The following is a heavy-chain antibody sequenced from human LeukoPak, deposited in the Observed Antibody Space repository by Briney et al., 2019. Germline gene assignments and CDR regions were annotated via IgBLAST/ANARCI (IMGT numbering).Heavy chain of an antibody. CDR2: INPNSGGT. Sequence: ASVKVSCKASGYTFTGYYIHWVRQAPGQGLEWMAWINPNSGGTSCAQKFQGRVTTTRDTSISTVYMEPSSLRSDDTAMYYCARVESTEGISWYREFDYWGQGTLVTVSS. V-gene: IGHV1-2*02. J-gene: IGHJ4*02. CDR1: GYTFTGYY. D-gene: IGHD6-13*01. CDR3: ARVESTEGISWYREFDY.